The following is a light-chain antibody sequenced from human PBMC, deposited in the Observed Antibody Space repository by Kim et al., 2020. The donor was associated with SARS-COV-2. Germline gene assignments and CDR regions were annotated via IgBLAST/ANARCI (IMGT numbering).Light chain of an antibody. V-gene: IGLV1-44*01. Sequence: GSKGGSWCQERRGTAPKGLIYGGSQRPSGVPSRFSGSRSGTSASLASSGLQSEDEAEYYCAAWDDGLGGLVVFGGGTQLTVL. CDR1: GSKG. J-gene: IGLJ2*01. CDR2: GGS. CDR3: AAWDDGLGGLVV.